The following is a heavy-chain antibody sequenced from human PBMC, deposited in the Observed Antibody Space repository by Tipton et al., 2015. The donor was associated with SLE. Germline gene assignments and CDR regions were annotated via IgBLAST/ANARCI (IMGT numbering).Heavy chain of an antibody. J-gene: IGHJ4*02. CDR1: GFSFDDYA. V-gene: IGHV3-9*01. CDR2: ISWNGYDI. CDR3: APTPYSETSGGY. D-gene: IGHD1-26*01. Sequence: SLRLSCAASGFSFDDYAMHWVRQVPGKGLEWVSSISWNGYDIAYADSVRGRFTMSRDNAKNALSLQMSSLRDEDTAVYYCAPTPYSETSGGYWGQGTLVTVSS.